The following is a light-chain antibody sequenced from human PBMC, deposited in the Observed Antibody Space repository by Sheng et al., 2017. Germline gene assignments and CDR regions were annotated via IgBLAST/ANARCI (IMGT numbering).Light chain of an antibody. V-gene: IGKV1-5*03. CDR1: QSISSW. J-gene: IGKJ1*01. CDR2: KAS. CDR3: LQYDSFPRT. Sequence: DIQMTQSPSTLSASVGDRVTITCRASQSISSWLAWYQQKPGKAPKLLIYKASNLESGVPSRFSGGGSGTEFTLTISSLQPDDSATYSCLQYDSFPRTFGQGTKVEIK.